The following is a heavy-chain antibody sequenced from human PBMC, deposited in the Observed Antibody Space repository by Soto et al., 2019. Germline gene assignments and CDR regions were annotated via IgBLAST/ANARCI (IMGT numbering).Heavy chain of an antibody. D-gene: IGHD6-19*01. J-gene: IGHJ4*02. CDR3: ARDKSPYSSGWHNRHFDY. Sequence: QVQLVESGGGVVQPGRSLRLSCAASGFTFSTYAMHWVRQAPGKGLEWVAVISYDGSNKYYADSVKGRFTISRDNSKNTLYLRMNSLGAEDTAVYYCARDKSPYSSGWHNRHFDYWGQGTLVTVSS. CDR2: ISYDGSNK. CDR1: GFTFSTYA. V-gene: IGHV3-30-3*01.